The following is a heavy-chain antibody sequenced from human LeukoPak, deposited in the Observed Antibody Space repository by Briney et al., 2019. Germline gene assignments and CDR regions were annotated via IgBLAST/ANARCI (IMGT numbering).Heavy chain of an antibody. CDR3: AGRYFDWLLYGTTFDY. Sequence: PGGSLRLSCAASGFTFSSHSMAWVRQAPGKGLEWVSAIRGSGDTALYADSVKGRFTISRDNAKNSLYLQMNSLRAEDTAVYYCAGRYFDWLLYGTTFDYWGQGTLVTVSS. V-gene: IGHV3-23*01. CDR1: GFTFSSHS. CDR2: IRGSGDTA. J-gene: IGHJ4*02. D-gene: IGHD3-9*01.